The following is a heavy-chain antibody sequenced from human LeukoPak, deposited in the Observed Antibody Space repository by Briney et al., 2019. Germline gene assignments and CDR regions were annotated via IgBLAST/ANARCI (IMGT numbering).Heavy chain of an antibody. CDR3: ASSVVVVAAKFRAADGMDV. CDR2: INHSGST. D-gene: IGHD2-15*01. Sequence: SETLSLTCAVYGGSFSGYYWSWIRQPPGKGLEWIGEINHSGSTNYNPSLKSRVTISVDTSKNQFFLKLSSVTAADTAVYYCASSVVVVAAKFRAADGMDVWGQGTTVTVSS. V-gene: IGHV4-34*01. CDR1: GGSFSGYY. J-gene: IGHJ6*02.